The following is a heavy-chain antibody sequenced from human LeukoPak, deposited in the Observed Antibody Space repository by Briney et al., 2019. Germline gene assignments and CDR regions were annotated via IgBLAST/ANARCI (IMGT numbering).Heavy chain of an antibody. CDR3: ARESVYDYVWGSYRPSAPFDY. J-gene: IGHJ4*02. Sequence: GGSLRLSCAASGFTFSSYWMHWVRQAPGKGLVWVSRINSDGSSTSYADSVKGRFTISRDNAKNTLYLQMNSLRAEDTAVYYCARESVYDYVWGSYRPSAPFDYWGQGTLVTVSS. D-gene: IGHD3-16*02. CDR2: INSDGSST. CDR1: GFTFSSYW. V-gene: IGHV3-74*01.